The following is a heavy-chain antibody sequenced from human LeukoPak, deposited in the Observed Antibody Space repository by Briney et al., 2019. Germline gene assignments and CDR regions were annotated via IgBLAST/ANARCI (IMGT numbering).Heavy chain of an antibody. CDR3: ARRRSGSPYYFDY. Sequence: GGSLRLSCAASGFTFSSYSMNWVRQAPGKGLGWVSSISSSSSYIYYADSVKGRFTISRDNAKNSLYLQMNSLRAEDTAVYYCARRRSGSPYYFDYWGQGTLVTVSS. J-gene: IGHJ4*02. CDR1: GFTFSSYS. CDR2: ISSSSSYI. V-gene: IGHV3-21*01. D-gene: IGHD7-27*01.